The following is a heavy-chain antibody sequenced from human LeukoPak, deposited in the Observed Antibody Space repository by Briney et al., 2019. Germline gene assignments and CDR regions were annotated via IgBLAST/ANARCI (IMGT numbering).Heavy chain of an antibody. J-gene: IGHJ4*02. Sequence: GGSLRLSCAASGFPFSSYDMDWVRQATGKGLEWVSAIGTAGDTYYPGSVKGRFTISRENAKNSLYLQMNSLRAGDTAVYYCARALVGTGLDYWGQGTLVTVSS. CDR1: GFPFSSYD. V-gene: IGHV3-13*01. CDR3: ARALVGTGLDY. CDR2: IGTAGDT. D-gene: IGHD3/OR15-3a*01.